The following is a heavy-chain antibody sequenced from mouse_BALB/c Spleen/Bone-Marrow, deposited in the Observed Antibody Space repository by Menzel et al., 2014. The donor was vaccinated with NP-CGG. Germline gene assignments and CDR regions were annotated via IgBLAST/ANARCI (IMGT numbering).Heavy chain of an antibody. CDR3: ARPHFSSGRCYAMVY. V-gene: IGHV1-63*01. D-gene: IGHD3-1*01. CDR1: GYAFTNYW. Sequence: QVQLKDSGAELVRPGTSVKISCKASGYAFTNYWLDWVKQSPGHGLEWIGDIYPGSGNTYFNEKFKGKATLTADKSSSTAYMQLISLPSEDAAVYFYARPHFSSGRCYAMVYWGQGTSVTVSS. J-gene: IGHJ4*01. CDR2: IYPGSGNT.